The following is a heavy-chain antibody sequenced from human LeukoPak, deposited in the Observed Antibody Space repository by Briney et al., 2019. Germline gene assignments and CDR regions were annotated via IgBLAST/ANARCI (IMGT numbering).Heavy chain of an antibody. V-gene: IGHV3-15*07. Sequence: VSLGGSLRLSCTASGFIFNDAWMFWVRQAPGKGLEWVGRIKSKADGETADYAVPVKGRFTISRDDSKNTQYLQMNSLKSEDTAVYYCATRPPANGDYPLDFWGQGTLVTVSS. J-gene: IGHJ4*02. CDR1: GFIFNDAW. CDR2: IKSKADGETA. CDR3: ATRPPANGDYPLDF. D-gene: IGHD4-17*01.